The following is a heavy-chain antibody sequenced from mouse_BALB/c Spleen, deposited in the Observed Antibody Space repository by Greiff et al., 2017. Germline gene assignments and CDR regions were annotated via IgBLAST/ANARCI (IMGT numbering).Heavy chain of an antibody. CDR3: GRKDGYYGSSYGYFDG. V-gene: IGHV1-37*01. Sequence: EVKLQESGPELVKPGASVKISCKASGYSFTGYFMNWVKQSHGKSLEWIGRINPYNGDTFYNQKFKGKATLTVDKSSSTAHMELLSLTSEDSAVYYCGRKDGYYGSSYGYFDGWGAGTTVTVSS. CDR1: GYSFTGYF. D-gene: IGHD1-1*01. CDR2: INPYNGDT. J-gene: IGHJ1*01.